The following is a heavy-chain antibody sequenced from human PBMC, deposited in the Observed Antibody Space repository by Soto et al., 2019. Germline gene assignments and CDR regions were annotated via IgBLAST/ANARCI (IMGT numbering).Heavy chain of an antibody. CDR3: ARAPLPDSAFDI. Sequence: EVQLLESGGGLVQPGGSLRLSCAASGFTFSSYAMSWVRQAPGKGLEWVSAISGSGGSTYYAESVRGRFAISRDNSKNTLFLQMNSLRAEDTAVYYCARAPLPDSAFDIWGQGTMVTVSS. D-gene: IGHD2-15*01. CDR2: ISGSGGST. V-gene: IGHV3-23*01. J-gene: IGHJ3*02. CDR1: GFTFSSYA.